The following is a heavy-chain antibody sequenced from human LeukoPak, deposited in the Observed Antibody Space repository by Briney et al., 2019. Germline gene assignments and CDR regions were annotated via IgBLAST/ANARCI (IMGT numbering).Heavy chain of an antibody. J-gene: IGHJ5*02. CDR2: IYYSGST. Sequence: SETLSLTCTVSGGSISSYYWSWIRQPPGKGLEWIGYIYYSGSTNYNPSLKSRVTISVDTSKNQFSLKLSSVTAADTAVYYCARERGGYWFDPWGQGTLVAVSS. CDR3: ARERGGYWFDP. CDR1: GGSISSYY. V-gene: IGHV4-59*01. D-gene: IGHD2-15*01.